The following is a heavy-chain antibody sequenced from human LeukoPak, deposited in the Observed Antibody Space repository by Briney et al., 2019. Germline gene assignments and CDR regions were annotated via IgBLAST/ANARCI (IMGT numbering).Heavy chain of an antibody. D-gene: IGHD4-17*01. CDR3: ARQYGDYVCYFDY. Sequence: ASETLSLTCTVSGGSISSSSYYWGWIRQPPGKGLEWIGSIYYSGSTYYNPSLKSRVTISVDTSKNQFSLKLSSVTAADTAVYYCARQYGDYVCYFDYWGQGTLVTVSS. V-gene: IGHV4-39*01. CDR2: IYYSGST. CDR1: GGSISSSSYY. J-gene: IGHJ4*02.